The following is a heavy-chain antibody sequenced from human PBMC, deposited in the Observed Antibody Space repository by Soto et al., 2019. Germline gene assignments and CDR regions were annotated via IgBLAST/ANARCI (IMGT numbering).Heavy chain of an antibody. V-gene: IGHV3-7*01. J-gene: IGHJ4*02. Sequence: PWGCMRLSCAACGLTVRIYWMSWVLQAPGKGLEWVANIKQDGREKYYVDSVKGRFTISRDNAKNSLYLQMNSLRAEDTAVYYGARDKVHGDSHFDYWGQGTLVTVSP. CDR2: IKQDGREK. CDR3: ARDKVHGDSHFDY. CDR1: GLTVRIYW. D-gene: IGHD4-17*01.